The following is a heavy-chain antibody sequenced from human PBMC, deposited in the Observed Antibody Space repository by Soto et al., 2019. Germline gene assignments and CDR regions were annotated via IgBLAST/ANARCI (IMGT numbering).Heavy chain of an antibody. V-gene: IGHV3-49*03. CDR1: GFTFGDYA. CDR3: TKYSGYVGYFQH. J-gene: IGHJ1*01. D-gene: IGHD5-12*01. Sequence: PGGSLRLSCTASGFTFGDYAMSWFRQAPGKGLEWVGFIRSKAYGGTTEYAASVKGRFTISRDDSKSIAYLQMNSLKTEDTAVYYCTKYSGYVGYFQHWGQGTLVTVSS. CDR2: IRSKAYGGTT.